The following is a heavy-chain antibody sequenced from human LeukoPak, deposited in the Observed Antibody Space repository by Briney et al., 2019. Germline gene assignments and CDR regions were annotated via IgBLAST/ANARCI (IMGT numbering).Heavy chain of an antibody. Sequence: PSETLSPTCTVSGGSISSGDYYWSWIRQLPGKGLEWIGYIYYSGSTYYNPSLKSRVTISVDTSKNQFSLKLSSVTAADTAVYYCARDRLYGDYEYFDYWGQGTLVTVSS. J-gene: IGHJ4*02. CDR3: ARDRLYGDYEYFDY. V-gene: IGHV4-30-4*01. CDR1: GGSISSGDYY. D-gene: IGHD4-17*01. CDR2: IYYSGST.